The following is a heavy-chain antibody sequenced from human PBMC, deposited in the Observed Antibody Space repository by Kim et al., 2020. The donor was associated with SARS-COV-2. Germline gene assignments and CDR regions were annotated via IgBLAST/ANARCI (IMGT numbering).Heavy chain of an antibody. CDR2: IYYSGST. V-gene: IGHV4-59*13. J-gene: IGHJ4*02. Sequence: SETLSLTCTVSGGSISSYYWSWIRQPPGKGLEWIGYIYYSGSTNYNPSLKSRVTISVDTSKNQFSLKLSSVTAADTAVYYCARGGYFDYWGQGTLVTVSS. CDR1: GGSISSYY. D-gene: IGHD3-16*01. CDR3: ARGGYFDY.